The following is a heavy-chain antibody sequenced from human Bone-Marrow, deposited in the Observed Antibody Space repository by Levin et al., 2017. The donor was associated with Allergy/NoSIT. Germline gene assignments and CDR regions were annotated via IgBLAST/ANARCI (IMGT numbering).Heavy chain of an antibody. CDR1: GFTFSSYG. V-gene: IGHV3-30*18. CDR3: AKGSYYDSSGYFDY. Sequence: PGGSLRLSCAASGFTFSSYGMHWVRQAPGKGLEWVAVISYDGSNKYYADSVKGRFTISRDNSKNTLYLQMNSLRAEDTAVYYCAKGSYYDSSGYFDYWGQGTLVTVSS. CDR2: ISYDGSNK. D-gene: IGHD3-22*01. J-gene: IGHJ4*02.